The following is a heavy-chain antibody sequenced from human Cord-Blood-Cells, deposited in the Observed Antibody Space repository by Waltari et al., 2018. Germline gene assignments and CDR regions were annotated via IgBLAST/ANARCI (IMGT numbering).Heavy chain of an antibody. CDR1: GGSISSYY. D-gene: IGHD1-26*01. V-gene: IGHV4-59*01. CDR2: NYYSGST. Sequence: QVQLQESGPGLVKPSETLSLTCTVSGGSISSYYWSWIRQPPGKGLEWIGYNYYSGSTNYNPSLKSRVTISVDTSKNQFSLKLSSVTAADTAVYYCARGRAVPGHWYFDLWGRGTLVTVSS. J-gene: IGHJ2*01. CDR3: ARGRAVPGHWYFDL.